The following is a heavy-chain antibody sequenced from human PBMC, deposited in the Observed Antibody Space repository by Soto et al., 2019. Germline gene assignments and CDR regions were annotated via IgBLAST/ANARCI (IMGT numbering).Heavy chain of an antibody. D-gene: IGHD6-19*01. J-gene: IGHJ3*02. CDR3: ARAGIKKQWLVLGKDAFDI. CDR2: IYSGGST. CDR1: GFTVSSNY. V-gene: IGHV3-66*01. Sequence: GGSLRLSCAASGFTVSSNYMSWVRQAPGKGLEWVSVIYSGGSTYYADSVKGRFTISRDNSKNTLYLQMNSLRAEDTAVYYCARAGIKKQWLVLGKDAFDIWGQGTMVTVSS.